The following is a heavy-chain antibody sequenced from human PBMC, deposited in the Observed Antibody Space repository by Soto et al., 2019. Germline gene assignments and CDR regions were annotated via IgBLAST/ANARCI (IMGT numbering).Heavy chain of an antibody. D-gene: IGHD6-6*01. CDR2: ITATDGNT. J-gene: IGHJ4*02. CDR3: AKDEGTSSTVFDD. Sequence: PGGSLRLCCVASGFTFKAHARGWVRQGPGKGLEWVSSITATDGNTYYADSVRGRFTISRDNSRNSLFLQMNGLRHEDSALYYCAKDEGTSSTVFDDWGQGTLVTFSS. CDR1: GFTFKAHA. V-gene: IGHV3-23*01.